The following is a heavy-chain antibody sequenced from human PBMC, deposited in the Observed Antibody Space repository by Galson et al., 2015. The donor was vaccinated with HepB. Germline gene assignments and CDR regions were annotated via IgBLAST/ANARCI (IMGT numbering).Heavy chain of an antibody. CDR3: AHMKRGATPVFDT. V-gene: IGHV2-5*02. CDR2: IYWDDDK. CDR1: GFSLSTSGVA. D-gene: IGHD5-12*01. Sequence: PALVKPTQTLTLTCTFFGFSLSTSGVAVGWIRQPPGKALEWLVLIYWDDDKHYSPSLKSRLTITKDTSKNQVVLTMTNMDPVDTARYYCAHMKRGATPVFDTWGQGTMVTVSS. J-gene: IGHJ3*02.